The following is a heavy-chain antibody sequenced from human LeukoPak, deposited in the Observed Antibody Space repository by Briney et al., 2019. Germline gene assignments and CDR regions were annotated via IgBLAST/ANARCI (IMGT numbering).Heavy chain of an antibody. J-gene: IGHJ6*03. CDR1: GFIFSSYG. D-gene: IGHD3-3*01. V-gene: IGHV3-23*01. CDR2: ISGSGGST. Sequence: GGSLRLSCAASGFIFSSYGMSWVRQAPGKGLEWVSAISGSGGSTYYADSVKGRFTISRDNAKNSLYLQMNSLRAEDTAVYYCARVYDFWSGYLPYYYYYYMDVWGKGTTVTVSS. CDR3: ARVYDFWSGYLPYYYYYYMDV.